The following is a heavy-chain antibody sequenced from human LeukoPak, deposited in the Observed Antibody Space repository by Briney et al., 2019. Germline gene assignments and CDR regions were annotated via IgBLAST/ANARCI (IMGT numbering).Heavy chain of an antibody. V-gene: IGHV3-48*01. CDR2: ISSSSVTI. CDR3: TRLHGGYPFDY. Sequence: PGGSLRLSCAAPGFTFSSYSMNWVRQAPGKGLEWISYISSSSVTIYYADSVKGRFTISRDNAKNSLYLQMNSLRAEDTAVYYCTRLHGGYPFDYWGQGTLVTVSS. J-gene: IGHJ4*02. D-gene: IGHD2-15*01. CDR1: GFTFSSYS.